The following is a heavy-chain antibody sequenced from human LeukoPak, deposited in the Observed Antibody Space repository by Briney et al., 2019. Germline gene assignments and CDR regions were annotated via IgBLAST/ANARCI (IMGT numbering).Heavy chain of an antibody. CDR1: GFTFSSYA. J-gene: IGHJ4*02. Sequence: RGSLRLSCAASGFTFSSYAMSWVRQAPGKGLEWVSAISGSGGSTYYADSVKGRFTISRDNSKNTLYLQMNSLRAEDTAVYYCAKRRDYYDSSGYYYVGFDYWGRGTLVTVSS. V-gene: IGHV3-23*01. CDR2: ISGSGGST. CDR3: AKRRDYYDSSGYYYVGFDY. D-gene: IGHD3-22*01.